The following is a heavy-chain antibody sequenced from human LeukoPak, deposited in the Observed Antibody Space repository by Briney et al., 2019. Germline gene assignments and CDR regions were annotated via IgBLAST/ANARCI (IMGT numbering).Heavy chain of an antibody. Sequence: SETLSLTCSISGGSISTYHWNWIRQPAGKGLEWIGRIYASGSTDYNPSLKSRVTMSVDTSKNQFSLKLSSVTAADTAVYYCAREVRASYQQNDAFAIWGQGTMVTVSS. V-gene: IGHV4-4*07. D-gene: IGHD2-2*01. J-gene: IGHJ3*02. CDR2: IYASGST. CDR1: GGSISTYH. CDR3: AREVRASYQQNDAFAI.